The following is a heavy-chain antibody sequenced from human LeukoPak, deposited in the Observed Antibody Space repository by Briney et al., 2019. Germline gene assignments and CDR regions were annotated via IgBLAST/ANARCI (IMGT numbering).Heavy chain of an antibody. J-gene: IGHJ5*02. CDR2: IYYSGST. Sequence: SQTLSLTCTVSGGSISSGDYYWSWLRQPPGKGLEWIGYIYYSGSTYYNPSLKSRVTISVDTSKNQFSLKLSSVTAADTAVYYCARELEVVPAAISWFDPWGQGTLVTVSS. V-gene: IGHV4-30-4*01. CDR1: GGSISSGDYY. D-gene: IGHD2-2*01. CDR3: ARELEVVPAAISWFDP.